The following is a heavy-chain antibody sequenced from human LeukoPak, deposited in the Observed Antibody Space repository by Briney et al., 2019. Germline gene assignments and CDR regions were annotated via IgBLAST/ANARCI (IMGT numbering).Heavy chain of an antibody. Sequence: GASVKVSCKASGYTFTGYYMHWVRQAPGQGLEWMGWINPNSGGTNYAQKFQGWVTMTRDTSISTAYMELSSLRSDDTAVYYCARDPGQYDSSGYYYHFDYWGQGTLVTVSS. CDR1: GYTFTGYY. CDR3: ARDPGQYDSSGYYYHFDY. V-gene: IGHV1-2*04. J-gene: IGHJ4*02. D-gene: IGHD3-22*01. CDR2: INPNSGGT.